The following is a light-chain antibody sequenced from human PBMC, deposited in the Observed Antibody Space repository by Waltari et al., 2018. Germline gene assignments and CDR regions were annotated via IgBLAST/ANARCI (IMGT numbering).Light chain of an antibody. CDR1: QTIGGW. CDR2: KTS. J-gene: IGKJ2*01. Sequence: DIRLTQFPPTLSASVGDRFTITCRASQTIGGWLAWYQQKPGKAPILLIYKTSNLQTGVPSRFSGSGYGTDFTLTISSLQPDDSATYYCQQYKISPYLFGQGTKLEL. CDR3: QQYKISPYL. V-gene: IGKV1-5*03.